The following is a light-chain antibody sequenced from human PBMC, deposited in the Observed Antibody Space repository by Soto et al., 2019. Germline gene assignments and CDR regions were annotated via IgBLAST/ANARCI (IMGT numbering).Light chain of an antibody. J-gene: IGKJ2*01. Sequence: DIQMSQSPSTLSASVGDRVTITCRASQSISKSLAWYQQKPGQAPKLLINDASSLERGVPSRFSGSGSGTEFTLTISSLQPDDFATYYCQYYNSYYTFGQGTKVDIK. CDR1: QSISKS. CDR2: DAS. CDR3: QYYNSYYT. V-gene: IGKV1-5*01.